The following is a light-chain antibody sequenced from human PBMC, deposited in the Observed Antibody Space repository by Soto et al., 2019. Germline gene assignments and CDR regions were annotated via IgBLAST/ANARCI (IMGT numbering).Light chain of an antibody. V-gene: IGKV1-39*01. CDR2: AAS. Sequence: DIQMTQPQPSLSASVGDIVTITCLASQSISTYLNRYQKKARKAPKVMIHAASSLQSGVPSRFSGSGSGTDFNLTISSLHTEDCGTYYCQQKYSTPFTFAPGTKVDIK. J-gene: IGKJ3*01. CDR1: QSISTY. CDR3: QQKYSTPFT.